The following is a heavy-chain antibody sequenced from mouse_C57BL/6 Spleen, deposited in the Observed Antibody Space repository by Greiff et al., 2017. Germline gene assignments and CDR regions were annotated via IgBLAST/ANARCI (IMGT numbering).Heavy chain of an antibody. J-gene: IGHJ3*01. CDR2: ISYDGSN. V-gene: IGHV3-6*01. D-gene: IGHD4-1*01. CDR1: GYSITSGYY. Sequence: EVQLVESGPGLVKPSQSLSLTCSVTGYSITSGYYWNWIRQFPGNKLEWMGYISYDGSNNYNPSLKNRISITRNTSKNQFFLKLNSVTTEDTATYYCARGSGTGVFAYWGQGTLVTVSA. CDR3: ARGSGTGVFAY.